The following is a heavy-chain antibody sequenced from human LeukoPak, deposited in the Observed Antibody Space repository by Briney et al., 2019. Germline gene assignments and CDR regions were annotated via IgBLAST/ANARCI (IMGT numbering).Heavy chain of an antibody. CDR1: GFTFSSYS. V-gene: IGHV3-21*01. J-gene: IGHJ4*02. Sequence: GGSLRLSCAASGFTFSSYSMNWVRQAPGKGLEWVSSISGSSIYIYNADSVKGRFTISRDNAKNSLSLQMNSLRAEDTAVYYCAGDTTAYYDFWSGYYYGGYYMYYFDYWGQGTLVTVSS. D-gene: IGHD3-3*01. CDR3: AGDTTAYYDFWSGYYYGGYYMYYFDY. CDR2: ISGSSIYI.